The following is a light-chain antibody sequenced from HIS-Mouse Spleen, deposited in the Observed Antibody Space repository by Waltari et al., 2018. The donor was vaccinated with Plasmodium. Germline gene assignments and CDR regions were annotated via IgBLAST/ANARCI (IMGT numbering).Light chain of an antibody. J-gene: IGLJ2*01. CDR1: SSDVGGYHY. CDR3: SSYTSSSTLV. Sequence: QSALTQPASVSGSPGQSIPISCTGTSSDVGGYHYVSCYQQHPGKAPKLMIYDVSNRPSGVSNRFSGSKSGNTASLTISGLQAEDEADYYCSSYTSSSTLVFGGGTKLTVL. CDR2: DVS. V-gene: IGLV2-14*03.